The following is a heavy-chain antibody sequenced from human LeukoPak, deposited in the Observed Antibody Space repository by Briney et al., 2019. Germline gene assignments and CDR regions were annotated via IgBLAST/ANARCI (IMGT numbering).Heavy chain of an antibody. Sequence: LETLSLTCTVSGVSINDYYWSWIRQSPGKGLEWIGYIYNPSLKSRVTISIDTSKNQFSLRLTSVTAADTAVYYCARQGIEVLPAAPYFYYYGLDVWGQGTTVTVSS. CDR3: ARQGIEVLPAAPYFYYYGLDV. V-gene: IGHV4-59*08. J-gene: IGHJ6*02. D-gene: IGHD2-2*01. CDR2: I. CDR1: GVSINDYY.